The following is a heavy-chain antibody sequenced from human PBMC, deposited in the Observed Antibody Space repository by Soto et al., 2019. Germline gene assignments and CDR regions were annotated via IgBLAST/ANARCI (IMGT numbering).Heavy chain of an antibody. D-gene: IGHD3-10*02. CDR3: AKDFDGLFYYFDY. J-gene: IGHJ4*02. CDR1: GFTFSSYA. CDR2: ISGSGGST. Sequence: HPGGSLSLSCAASGFTFSSYAMSWVRQAPGKGLEWVSAISGSGGSTYYADSVKGRFTISRDNSKNTLYLQMNSLRAEDTAVYYCAKDFDGLFYYFDYWGQGTLVTVSS. V-gene: IGHV3-23*01.